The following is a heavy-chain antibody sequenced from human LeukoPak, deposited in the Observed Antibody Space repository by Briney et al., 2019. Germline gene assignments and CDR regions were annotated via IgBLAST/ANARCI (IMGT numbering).Heavy chain of an antibody. CDR2: IYYSGST. Sequence: SETLSLTCTVSGGSISSSSYYWGWIRQPPGKGLEWIGSIYYSGSTYYNPSLKSRVTISVDTSKNQFSLKLSSVTAADTAVYYCASSEGLWFGELSLDYWGQGTLVTVSS. CDR3: ASSEGLWFGELSLDY. D-gene: IGHD3-10*01. V-gene: IGHV4-39*07. CDR1: GGSISSSSYY. J-gene: IGHJ4*02.